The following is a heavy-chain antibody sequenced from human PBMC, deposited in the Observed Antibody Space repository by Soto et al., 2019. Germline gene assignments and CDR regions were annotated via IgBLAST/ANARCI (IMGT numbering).Heavy chain of an antibody. V-gene: IGHV1-24*01. Sequence: ASVKVSCKVSGYTLTELSMHWVRQAPGKGLEWMGGFDPEDGETIYAQKFQGRVTMTEDTSTDTAYMELGSLRSEDTAVYYCATDRPPTIQLWAGDYYYGMDVWGQGTTVTVSS. CDR3: ATDRPPTIQLWAGDYYYGMDV. D-gene: IGHD5-18*01. CDR1: GYTLTELS. CDR2: FDPEDGET. J-gene: IGHJ6*02.